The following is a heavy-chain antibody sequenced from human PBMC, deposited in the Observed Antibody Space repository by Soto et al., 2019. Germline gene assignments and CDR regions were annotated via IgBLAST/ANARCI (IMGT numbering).Heavy chain of an antibody. Sequence: GASVKVSSNASRYTFTSYYLHWVRQSTGQGLEWMGIINPSGGSTSYAQKFQGRVTMTRDTSTSTVYMELSSLRSEDTAVYYCARDGSHITIFDITGGMDVWGQGTTVTVSS. D-gene: IGHD3-3*01. V-gene: IGHV1-46*01. CDR2: INPSGGST. CDR1: RYTFTSYY. CDR3: ARDGSHITIFDITGGMDV. J-gene: IGHJ6*02.